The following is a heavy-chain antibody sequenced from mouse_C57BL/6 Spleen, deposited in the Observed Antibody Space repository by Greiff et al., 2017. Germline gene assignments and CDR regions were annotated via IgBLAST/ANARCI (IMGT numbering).Heavy chain of an antibody. D-gene: IGHD2-3*01. J-gene: IGHJ4*01. CDR1: GYTFTSYW. Sequence: VQLQQPGAELVKPGASVKLSCKASGYTFTSYWMQWVKQRPGQGLEWIGEIDPSDSYTNYNQQFKGKATLTVDTSSSTAYMQLSSLTSEDSAVYYCARTRSIYFAMDYWGQGTSVTVSS. V-gene: IGHV1-50*01. CDR2: IDPSDSYT. CDR3: ARTRSIYFAMDY.